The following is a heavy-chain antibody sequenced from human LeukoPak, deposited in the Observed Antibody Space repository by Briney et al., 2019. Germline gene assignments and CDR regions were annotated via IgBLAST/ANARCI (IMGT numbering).Heavy chain of an antibody. D-gene: IGHD3-10*01. Sequence: GGSLRLSCSASGFSFSTYAMHWVRQAPGTGLEYVSAISRNGGRTYYADSVNGRFTISRDNSKNTQYLQMSSLRAEDTAVYYCVKDLPSGGGVDYWGQGTLVTVSS. V-gene: IGHV3-64D*06. CDR1: GFSFSTYA. CDR2: ISRNGGRT. CDR3: VKDLPSGGGVDY. J-gene: IGHJ4*02.